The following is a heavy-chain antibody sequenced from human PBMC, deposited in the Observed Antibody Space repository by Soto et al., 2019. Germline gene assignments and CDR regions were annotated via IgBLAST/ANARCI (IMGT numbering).Heavy chain of an antibody. J-gene: IGHJ4*02. Sequence: GGSLRLSCEVSGLTFRDYDMHWIRRAPGKGLEWVSTTTWNGAHSGYADSVKGRFTISRDNAKNSLHLQMNSLRPEDTAFYYCAKSHTYFTSYFDSWGQGTLVPVSP. CDR1: GLTFRDYD. D-gene: IGHD3-16*01. CDR3: AKSHTYFTSYFDS. V-gene: IGHV3-9*01. CDR2: TTWNGAHS.